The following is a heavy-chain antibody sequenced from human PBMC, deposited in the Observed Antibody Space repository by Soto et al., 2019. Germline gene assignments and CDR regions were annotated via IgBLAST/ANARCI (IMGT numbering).Heavy chain of an antibody. J-gene: IGHJ4*02. CDR2: ISNNGGTT. D-gene: IGHD3-9*01. CDR3: VKGWRRYDILTEYYEN. Sequence: PGGSLRLSCSASGFIFSNYAMHWVRQAPGKGLEFVSSISNNGGTTYYADSVKGRFTISRDNSKNTLYLQMSSLRAEDTAVYYCVKGWRRYDILTEYYENWGQGALVTVSS. V-gene: IGHV3-64D*08. CDR1: GFIFSNYA.